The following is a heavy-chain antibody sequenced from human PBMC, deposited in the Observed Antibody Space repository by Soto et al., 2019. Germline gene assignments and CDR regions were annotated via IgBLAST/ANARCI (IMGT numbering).Heavy chain of an antibody. Sequence: RGESLKISCKGSGYSFTSYWISWVRQMPGKGLEWMGRIDPSDSYTNYSPSFQGHVTISADKSISTAYLQWSSLKASDTAMYYCARRGGYDSSGYYQPIDYWGQGTLVTVSS. CDR1: GYSFTSYW. CDR2: IDPSDSYT. J-gene: IGHJ4*02. V-gene: IGHV5-10-1*01. D-gene: IGHD3-22*01. CDR3: ARRGGYDSSGYYQPIDY.